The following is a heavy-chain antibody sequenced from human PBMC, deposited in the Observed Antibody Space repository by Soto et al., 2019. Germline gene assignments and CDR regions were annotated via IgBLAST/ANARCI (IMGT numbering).Heavy chain of an antibody. CDR2: ISGRGGST. CDR1: GLNCVDYA. J-gene: IGHJ4*02. Sequence: GGFMRHCYAAFGLNCVDYAIRWVRQATGKGLEWVSAISGRGGSTYYADSVKGRFTISRDNSKNTLYLQMNSLRAEDTAVYYCAKTGGPISVYCSGGSCYQKKLLYVYLGQGTLVTVSS. D-gene: IGHD2-15*01. V-gene: IGHV3-23*01. CDR3: AKTGGPISVYCSGGSCYQKKLLYVY.